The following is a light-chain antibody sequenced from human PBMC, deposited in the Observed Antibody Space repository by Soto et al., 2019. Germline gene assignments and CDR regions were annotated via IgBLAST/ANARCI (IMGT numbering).Light chain of an antibody. J-gene: IGLJ1*01. V-gene: IGLV2-14*01. CDR1: SSDVGGYNY. CDR2: EVS. CDR3: RSYTSSSTLYV. Sequence: QSVLTQPASVSGSPGQSITISCTGTSSDVGGYNYVSWYQQHPGKAPKLMIYEVSNRPSGVSNRFSGSKSGNTASLTISGLQAEDEADYYCRSYTSSSTLYVFATGTKATVL.